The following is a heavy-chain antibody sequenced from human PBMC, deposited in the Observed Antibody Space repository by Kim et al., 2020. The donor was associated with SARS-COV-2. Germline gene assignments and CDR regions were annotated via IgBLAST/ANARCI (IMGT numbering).Heavy chain of an antibody. D-gene: IGHD3-10*01. V-gene: IGHV3-30*18. CDR3: AKDQDDYGSYYYYYGMDV. Sequence: GGSLRLSCAASGFTFSSYGMHWVRQAPGKGLEWVAVISYDGSNKYYADSVKGRFTISRDNSKNTLYLQMNSLRAEDTAVYYCAKDQDDYGSYYYYYGMDVWGQGTTVTVSS. J-gene: IGHJ6*02. CDR2: ISYDGSNK. CDR1: GFTFSSYG.